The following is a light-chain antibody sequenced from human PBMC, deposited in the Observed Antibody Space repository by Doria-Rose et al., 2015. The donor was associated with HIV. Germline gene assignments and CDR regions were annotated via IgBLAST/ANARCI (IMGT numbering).Light chain of an antibody. V-gene: IGKV4-1*01. J-gene: IGKJ3*01. CDR2: WAS. CDR1: QSLLSTFYNS. Sequence: TQPQESLGMSLGERATLNCTSNQSLLSTFYNSFAWYQQKPGQPPKLLIYWASTRQSGVPARFSGSGSGTDFTLTISSLEAEDVAVYYCQQYYDTPSFGPGTTVDIK. CDR3: QQYYDTPS.